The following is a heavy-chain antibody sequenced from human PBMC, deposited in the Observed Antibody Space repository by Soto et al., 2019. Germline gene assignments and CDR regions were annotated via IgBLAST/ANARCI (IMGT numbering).Heavy chain of an antibody. J-gene: IGHJ4*02. D-gene: IGHD2-15*01. CDR3: AKDRREVVVAAPFDY. V-gene: IGHV3-30*18. CDR1: GFTFSSYG. CDR2: ISYDGSNK. Sequence: QVQLVESGGGVVQPGRSLRLSCAASGFTFSSYGMHWVRQAPGEGLEWVAVISYDGSNKYYADSVKGRFTISRDNSKNTLYLQMNSLRAEDTAVYYCAKDRREVVVAAPFDYWGQGTLVTVSS.